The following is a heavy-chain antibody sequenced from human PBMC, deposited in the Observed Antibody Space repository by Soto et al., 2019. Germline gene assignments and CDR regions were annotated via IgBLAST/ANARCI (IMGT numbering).Heavy chain of an antibody. D-gene: IGHD6-13*01. Sequence: QVQLQESGPGLVKPSQTLSLTCTVSGGSLSSGGYYWSWIRQHPGKGLEWIGYIYYSGSTYYNPSLKSRVTISVDTSKNQFSLKLSSVTAADTAVYYCAGDSSSWYRYWYFDLWGRGTLVTVSS. CDR3: AGDSSSWYRYWYFDL. J-gene: IGHJ2*01. V-gene: IGHV4-31*03. CDR1: GGSLSSGGYY. CDR2: IYYSGST.